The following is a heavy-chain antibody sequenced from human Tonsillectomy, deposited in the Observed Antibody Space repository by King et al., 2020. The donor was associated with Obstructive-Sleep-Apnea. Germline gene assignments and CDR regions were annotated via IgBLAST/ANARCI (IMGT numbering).Heavy chain of an antibody. J-gene: IGHJ3*02. D-gene: IGHD1-26*01. CDR3: ASLVGATSWDAFDI. Sequence: VQLVESGGGVVQPGRSLKLSCAASGFTFGNYTMHWVRQAPGKGLEWVAGISSDGSNKYYADSVKGRFTISRDNSKNTLYLRMNSLRAEDTAVYYCASLVGATSWDAFDIWGQGTVVSVSS. CDR1: GFTFGNYT. V-gene: IGHV3-30*04. CDR2: ISSDGSNK.